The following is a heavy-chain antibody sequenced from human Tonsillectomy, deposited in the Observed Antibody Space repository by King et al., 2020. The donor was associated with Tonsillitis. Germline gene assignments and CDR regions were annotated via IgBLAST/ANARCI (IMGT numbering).Heavy chain of an antibody. V-gene: IGHV3-23*04. J-gene: IGHJ3*02. CDR3: AKGLTTDCFACAFDI. D-gene: IGHD2-2*01. Sequence: VQLVESGGGLVQPGGSLRLSCTASGFTFNSYVMTWVRQSPETGLEWVSGISGADATTYADSVKGRFTISRDKSKNTLYLQMNSLRAEDTAVYYCAKGLTTDCFACAFDIWGQGTLVTVSS. CDR2: ISGADATT. CDR1: GFTFNSYV.